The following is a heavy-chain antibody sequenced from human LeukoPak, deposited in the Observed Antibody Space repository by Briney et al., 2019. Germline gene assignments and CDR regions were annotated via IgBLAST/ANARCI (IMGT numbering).Heavy chain of an antibody. CDR3: ARDRSQGWDTSGYYPDAFIV. CDR1: GFTFKNYA. Sequence: PGGSLRLSCAASGFTFKNYAMHWVRQPPGKGLEWVAAISYDGTMQYYPDSVKGRITISRDNSENALYLQMNSLRAEDTAVYYCARDRSQGWDTSGYYPDAFIVWGQGTLASVSS. CDR2: ISYDGTMQ. D-gene: IGHD3-22*01. J-gene: IGHJ3*01. V-gene: IGHV3-30*04.